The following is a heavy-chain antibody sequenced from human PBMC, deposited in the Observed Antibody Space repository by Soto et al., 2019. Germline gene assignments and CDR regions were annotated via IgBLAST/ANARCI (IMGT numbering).Heavy chain of an antibody. J-gene: IGHJ6*02. Sequence: QVQLQESGPGLVKPSQTLSLTCTVSGASIRGGNYYWSWIRQPPGKGLEWIGYIYYSGNTLYNPSLKGRVTISVDTSKNQSSLNRRSVTAADTAVSYCARDGDPYYYDRSGASDYGMDVWGQGTTVTVSS. CDR1: GASIRGGNYY. V-gene: IGHV4-30-4*01. CDR2: IYYSGNT. D-gene: IGHD3-22*01. CDR3: ARDGDPYYYDRSGASDYGMDV.